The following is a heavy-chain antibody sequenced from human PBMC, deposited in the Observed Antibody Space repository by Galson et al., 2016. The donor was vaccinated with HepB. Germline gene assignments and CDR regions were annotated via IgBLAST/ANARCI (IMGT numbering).Heavy chain of an antibody. CDR2: LHSSGKT. Sequence: ETLSLTCIVSGGSINIYYWGWIRQPPGKGLEWIGYLHSSGKTHYNPSLKSRVTISADTSKNQFSVILSSVTAADTAVYYCARDQGTRYFDLWGRGTLVAVSS. V-gene: IGHV4-59*01. J-gene: IGHJ2*01. CDR3: ARDQGTRYFDL. D-gene: IGHD1-1*01. CDR1: GGSINIYY.